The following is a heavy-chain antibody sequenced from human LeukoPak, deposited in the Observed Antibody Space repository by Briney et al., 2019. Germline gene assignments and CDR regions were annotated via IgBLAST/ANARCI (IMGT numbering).Heavy chain of an antibody. Sequence: GGSLRLSCEASGFAFSFFAMSWLRQAPGKGLEWVSTINANSGTRSYAASVRGRFTISRDNAKNTLYLQMNSLRAEDTAVYYCARDRGLTFDYWGQGTLVTVSS. J-gene: IGHJ4*02. CDR1: GFAFSFFA. CDR3: ARDRGLTFDY. V-gene: IGHV3-23*01. D-gene: IGHD1-20*01. CDR2: INANSGTR.